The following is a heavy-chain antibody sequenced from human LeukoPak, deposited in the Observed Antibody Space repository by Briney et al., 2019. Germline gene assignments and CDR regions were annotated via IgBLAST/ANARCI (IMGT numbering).Heavy chain of an antibody. CDR3: ARDPYTGALDV. J-gene: IGHJ6*04. CDR2: MYYSGST. V-gene: IGHV4-39*07. CDR1: GGSISRSDYL. D-gene: IGHD7-27*01. Sequence: PSETLSLTCTVSGGSISRSDYLWGWIRQPPGKGLEWIGSMYYSGSTYYSPSLKSRVTMSVDTSKNQFSLKLSSVTAADTAVYYCARDPYTGALDVWGKGTTVTVSS.